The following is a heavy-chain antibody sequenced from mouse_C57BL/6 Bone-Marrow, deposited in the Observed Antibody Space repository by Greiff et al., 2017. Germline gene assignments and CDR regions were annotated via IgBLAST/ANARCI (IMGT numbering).Heavy chain of an antibody. D-gene: IGHD4-1*01. CDR1: GYSITSGYY. CDR2: ISYDGSN. V-gene: IGHV3-6*01. Sequence: EVQRVESGPGLVKPSQSLSLTCSVTGYSITSGYYWNWIRQFPGNKLEWMGYISYDGSNNYNPSLKNRISITRDTSKNQFFLKLNSVTTEDTATYYCARGGVLGQDFDYWGQGTTLTVSS. CDR3: ARGGVLGQDFDY. J-gene: IGHJ2*01.